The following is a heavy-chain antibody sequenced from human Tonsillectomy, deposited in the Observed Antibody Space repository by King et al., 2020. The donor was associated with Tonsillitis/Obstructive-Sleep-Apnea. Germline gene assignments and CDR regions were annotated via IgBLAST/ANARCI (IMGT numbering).Heavy chain of an antibody. J-gene: IGHJ4*02. D-gene: IGHD4-23*01. CDR1: GFTFDNYA. CDR3: AKVFDYGGTAAGCDY. CDR2: ISWNSGSI. Sequence: VQLVESGGGLVQPGKSLRLSCAASGFTFDNYAMHWVRQAPGKGLEWVSGISWNSGSIGYADSVKGRFTISRDNAKNSLYLQMNSLRAEDTALYYCAKVFDYGGTAAGCDYWGQGTLVTVSS. V-gene: IGHV3-9*01.